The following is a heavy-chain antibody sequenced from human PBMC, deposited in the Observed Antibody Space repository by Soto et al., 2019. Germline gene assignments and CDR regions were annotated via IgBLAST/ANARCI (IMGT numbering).Heavy chain of an antibody. D-gene: IGHD3-3*02. Sequence: SLRLSCAGSGFTFNGYAMTWVRQSPGKGLEWVSVISTSGDRPDYADSVKGRFTISRDNSKNMLYLQMNSLRVEDTAIYYCAFKVHFHAHYWGYGTRVTVSS. J-gene: IGHJ4*01. CDR2: ISTSGDRP. CDR1: GFTFNGYA. V-gene: IGHV3-23*01. CDR3: AFKVHFHAHY.